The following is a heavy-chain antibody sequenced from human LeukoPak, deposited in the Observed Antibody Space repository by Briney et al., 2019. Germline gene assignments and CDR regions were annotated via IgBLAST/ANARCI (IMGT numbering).Heavy chain of an antibody. Sequence: SETLSLTCTVSGGAISSSYWSWIRQPAGKGLEWIGRIYTSGSTNYNSSLKSRVTMSVGTSKNQFSLKLSSVTAADTAVYYCARVQNTAMALDAFDIWGQGIMVTVSS. CDR1: GGAISSSY. D-gene: IGHD5-18*01. V-gene: IGHV4-4*07. J-gene: IGHJ3*02. CDR3: ARVQNTAMALDAFDI. CDR2: IYTSGST.